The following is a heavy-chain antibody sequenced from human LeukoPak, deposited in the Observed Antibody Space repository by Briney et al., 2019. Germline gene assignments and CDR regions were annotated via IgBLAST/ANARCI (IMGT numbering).Heavy chain of an antibody. V-gene: IGHV4-38-2*02. CDR3: ARVGCSGGSCYLGY. D-gene: IGHD2-15*01. J-gene: IGHJ4*02. CDR2: IYHSGST. Sequence: SETLSLTCTVSGYSISSGYYWGWIRPPPGKGLEWIGSIYHSGSTYYNPSLKSRVTISVDTSKNQFSLKLSSVTAADTAVYYCARVGCSGGSCYLGYWGQGTLVTVSS. CDR1: GYSISSGYY.